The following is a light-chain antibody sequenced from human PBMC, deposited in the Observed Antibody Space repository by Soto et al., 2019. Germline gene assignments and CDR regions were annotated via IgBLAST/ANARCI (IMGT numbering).Light chain of an antibody. CDR1: SSNIGSNT. J-gene: IGLJ1*01. V-gene: IGLV1-44*01. CDR2: SNN. Sequence: QSVLTQPPSTSGTPGQRVTISCSGSSSNIGSNTVNWYQQLPGTAPKLLIYSNNQRPSEVPDRFSGSKSGTSASLAISGLQSGDEADYYCAAWDDSLNGFYVFGTGTKVTVL. CDR3: AAWDDSLNGFYV.